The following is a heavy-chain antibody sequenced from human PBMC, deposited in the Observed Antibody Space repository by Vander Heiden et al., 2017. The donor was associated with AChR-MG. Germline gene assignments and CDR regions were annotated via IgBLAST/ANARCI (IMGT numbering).Heavy chain of an antibody. D-gene: IGHD2-2*02. CDR1: GFTFSSDA. CDR3: AKDGVVAPAAIGDFDY. J-gene: IGHJ4*02. V-gene: IGHV3-23*01. CDR2: ISGSGGST. Sequence: EVQLLESGGGLVQPGGSLRLSCAASGFTFSSDAMSWVRQAQGKGLEWVSAISGSGGSTYYADSVKGRFTISRDNSKNTLYLQMNSLRAEDTAVYYCAKDGVVAPAAIGDFDYWGQGTLVTVSS.